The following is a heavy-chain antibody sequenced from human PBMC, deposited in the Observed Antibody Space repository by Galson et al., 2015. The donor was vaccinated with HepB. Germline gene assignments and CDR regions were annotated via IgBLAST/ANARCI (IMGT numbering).Heavy chain of an antibody. V-gene: IGHV3-30*04. Sequence: SLRLSCAASGFTFSSYAMHWVRQAPGKGLEWVAVISYDGSNKYYADSVKGRFTISRDNSKNTLYLQMNSLRAEDTAVYYCARGPPTSYYYGSGGGDYWGQGTLVTVSS. J-gene: IGHJ4*02. CDR3: ARGPPTSYYYGSGGGDY. D-gene: IGHD3-10*01. CDR2: ISYDGSNK. CDR1: GFTFSSYA.